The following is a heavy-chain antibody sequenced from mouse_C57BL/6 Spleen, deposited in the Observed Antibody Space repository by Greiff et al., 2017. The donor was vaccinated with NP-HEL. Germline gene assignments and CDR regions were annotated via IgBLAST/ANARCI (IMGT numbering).Heavy chain of an antibody. CDR1: GYTFTSYG. Sequence: VKLMEPGAELVRPGASVKLSCKASGYTFTSYGIRWVKQRPGQGLEWIGEIYPRSGDTYYNEKFKGKATLTADKSSSTAYMELRSLTSEDSAVYVCAREGDSTWGYFDVWGTGTTVTVSS. J-gene: IGHJ1*03. CDR3: AREGDSTWGYFDV. CDR2: IYPRSGDT. D-gene: IGHD5-1*01. V-gene: IGHV1-81*01.